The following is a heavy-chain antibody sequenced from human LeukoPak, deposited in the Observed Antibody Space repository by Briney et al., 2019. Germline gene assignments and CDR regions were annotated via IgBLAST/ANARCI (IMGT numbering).Heavy chain of an antibody. CDR1: GGSISSGDYY. J-gene: IGHJ5*02. CDR3: ARPYYYDSRIDP. Sequence: PSQTLSLTCTVSGGSISSGDYYWSWIRQPPGKGLEWIAYMYYSGSTYYNTSLKSRVTMSADTSKNQLSLKLSSVTAADTAVYYCARPYYYDSRIDPWGQGILVTVSS. D-gene: IGHD3-22*01. V-gene: IGHV4-30-4*01. CDR2: MYYSGST.